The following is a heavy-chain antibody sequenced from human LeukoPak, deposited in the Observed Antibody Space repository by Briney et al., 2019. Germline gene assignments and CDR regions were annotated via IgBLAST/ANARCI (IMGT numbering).Heavy chain of an antibody. V-gene: IGHV4-38-2*02. CDR3: ARDLYPVTPGASRGDY. D-gene: IGHD4-23*01. Sequence: SETLSLTCTVSGYSISSGYYWGWIRQPPGKGLEWVGSIYHSGSTYYNPSLKSRVTISVDTSKNQFSLKLSSVTAADTAVYYCARDLYPVTPGASRGDYWGQGTLVTVSS. CDR1: GYSISSGYY. CDR2: IYHSGST. J-gene: IGHJ4*02.